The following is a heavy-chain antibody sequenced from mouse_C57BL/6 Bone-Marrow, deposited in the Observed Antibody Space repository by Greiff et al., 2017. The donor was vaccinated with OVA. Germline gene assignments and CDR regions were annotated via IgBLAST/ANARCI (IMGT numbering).Heavy chain of an antibody. V-gene: IGHV14-3*01. CDR2: IDPANGNT. J-gene: IGHJ4*01. D-gene: IGHD1-1*01. CDR3: AIYYYGSSYYAMDY. Sequence: EVQLVESVAELVRPGASVKLSCTASGFNIKNTYMHWVKQRPEQGLEWIGRIDPANGNTKYAPKFQGKATITADTSSNTAYLQLSSLTSEDTAIYYCAIYYYGSSYYAMDYWGQGTSVTVSS. CDR1: GFNIKNTY.